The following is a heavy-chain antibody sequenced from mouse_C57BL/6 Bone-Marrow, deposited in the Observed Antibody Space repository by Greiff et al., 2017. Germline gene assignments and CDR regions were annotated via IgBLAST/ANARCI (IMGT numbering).Heavy chain of an antibody. D-gene: IGHD2-2*01. V-gene: IGHV5-16*01. CDR1: GFTFSDYY. Sequence: DVQLVESEGGLVQPGSSMKLSCTASGFTFSDYYMAWVRQVPEKVLEWVANINYDGSSTYYLDSLKSRFIISRDNAKNILYLQMSSLKSEDTATYYCARTLYYGFFDYWGQGTTLTVSS. J-gene: IGHJ2*01. CDR3: ARTLYYGFFDY. CDR2: INYDGSST.